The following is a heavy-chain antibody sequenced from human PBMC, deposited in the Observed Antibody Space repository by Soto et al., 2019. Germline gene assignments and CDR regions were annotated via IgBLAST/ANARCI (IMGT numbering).Heavy chain of an antibody. D-gene: IGHD3-3*01. J-gene: IGHJ4*02. CDR1: GFTISTFA. V-gene: IGHV3-15*01. CDR3: AHNWSFDY. Sequence: GGALRLCCAASGFTISTFAMTWVRQAPGKGLKWVGRIKNKIEGGTTDYAVPVKGRFTISRDDSKNMLYLQMNSLITEDPAVYYCAHNWSFDYWGQGTPVT. CDR2: IKNKIEGGTT.